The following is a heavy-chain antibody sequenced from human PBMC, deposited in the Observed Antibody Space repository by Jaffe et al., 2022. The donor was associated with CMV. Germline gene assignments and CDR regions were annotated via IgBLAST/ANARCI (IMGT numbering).Heavy chain of an antibody. CDR3: AKVYCSSTSCPTVGAFDI. V-gene: IGHV3-23*04. D-gene: IGHD2-2*01. CDR2: ISGSGGSA. J-gene: IGHJ3*02. CDR1: RFTFSSYG. Sequence: EVQLVESGGGLVQPGGSLRLSCAASRFTFSSYGMTWVRQAPGKGLEWVSAISGSGGSAYYADSVKGRFTISRDNSKNTLYLQMTSLRAEDTAVYYCAKVYCSSTSCPTVGAFDIWGQGTMVTVSS.